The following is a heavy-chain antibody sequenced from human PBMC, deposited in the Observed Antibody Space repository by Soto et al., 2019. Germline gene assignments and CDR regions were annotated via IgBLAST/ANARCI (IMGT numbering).Heavy chain of an antibody. Sequence: PSETLSLTCTVSGGSISSSYWSWIRQPPGKGLEWLAYIYDDGSANYNPSLKSRATISLDMSKNQFSLKLTSVTAADTAVYYCAGDKYCSGGSCRKNWFDPWGQGTLVTVSS. CDR2: IYDDGSA. J-gene: IGHJ5*02. V-gene: IGHV4-59*01. D-gene: IGHD2-15*01. CDR1: GGSISSSY. CDR3: AGDKYCSGGSCRKNWFDP.